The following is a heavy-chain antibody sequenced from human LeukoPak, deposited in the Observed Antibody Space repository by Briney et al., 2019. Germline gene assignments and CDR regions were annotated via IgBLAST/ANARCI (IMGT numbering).Heavy chain of an antibody. V-gene: IGHV4-4*02. Sequence: PSETLSLTCAVSGVSISSSDWWSWVRQAPGKGLAWIGEIYDTGSTNYNPSLQSRVTLSVDKSKNQFSLTLTSVTAADTAVYYCARDKRPVGSSGCLDCWGQGTLVTVSS. CDR1: GVSISSSDW. J-gene: IGHJ4*02. CDR2: IYDTGST. D-gene: IGHD6-19*01. CDR3: ARDKRPVGSSGCLDC.